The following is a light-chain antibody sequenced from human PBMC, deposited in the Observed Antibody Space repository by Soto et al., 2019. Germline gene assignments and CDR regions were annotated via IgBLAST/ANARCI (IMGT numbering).Light chain of an antibody. CDR3: QQYDDWART. Sequence: ETVMAQSPATLSVSPGERATLSCRASQGVGSNLAWYQQRPGQAPRLLIFGSSTRATGIPDRFSGSGFGAEFTLTISRLQSEDSAVYYCQQYDDWARTVGQGTKVDIK. CDR1: QGVGSN. J-gene: IGKJ1*01. CDR2: GSS. V-gene: IGKV3-15*01.